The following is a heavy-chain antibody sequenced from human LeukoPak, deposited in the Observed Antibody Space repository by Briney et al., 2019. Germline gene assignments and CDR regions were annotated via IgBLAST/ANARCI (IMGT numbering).Heavy chain of an antibody. V-gene: IGHV4-34*01. Sequence: SETLSLTCAVYGGSFSGYYWSWIRQPPGKGLEWIGEINHSGSTNYNPSLKSRVTISVDTSKNQFSLKLSSVTAADTAVYYCARVARSSGYYNYYYYYMDVWGKGTTVTVSS. J-gene: IGHJ6*03. CDR1: GGSFSGYY. D-gene: IGHD3-22*01. CDR3: ARVARSSGYYNYYYYYMDV. CDR2: INHSGST.